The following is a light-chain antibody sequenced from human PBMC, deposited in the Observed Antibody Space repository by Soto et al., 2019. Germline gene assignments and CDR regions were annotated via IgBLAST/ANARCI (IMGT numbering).Light chain of an antibody. CDR2: EVS. CDR3: SSYGGTNNLYV. J-gene: IGLJ1*01. V-gene: IGLV2-8*01. CDR1: SSDVGAYKY. Sequence: QSALTQPPSASGSPGQSVTISCTGTSSDVGAYKYVSWYQQHPGKAPKVMIYEVSKRPSGVPDRFSCSKSGNTASLTVSGLQAEDEADYYCSSYGGTNNLYVFGTGTKLTVL.